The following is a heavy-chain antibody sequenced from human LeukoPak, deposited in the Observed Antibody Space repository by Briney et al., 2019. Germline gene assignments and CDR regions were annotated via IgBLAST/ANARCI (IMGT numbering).Heavy chain of an antibody. CDR3: TTIGYFDWLDPQTKHYYYYYYMDV. V-gene: IGHV3-23*01. J-gene: IGHJ6*03. D-gene: IGHD3-9*01. CDR2: INIGGGIT. Sequence: GGSLRLSCAASGFTFSNYAMSWVRQVPGQGLEWVSSINIGGGITHYADSVKGRFTISRDNFKNTLYLQMNSLRAEDTAVYYCTTIGYFDWLDPQTKHYYYYYYMDVWGKGTTVTISS. CDR1: GFTFSNYA.